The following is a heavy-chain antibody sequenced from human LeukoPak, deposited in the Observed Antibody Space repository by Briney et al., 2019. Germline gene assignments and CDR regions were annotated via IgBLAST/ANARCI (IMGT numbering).Heavy chain of an antibody. CDR2: ISGSGGST. D-gene: IGHD4-17*01. CDR3: ATSDYGDYGGDY. CDR1: GFTFSSYA. J-gene: IGHJ4*02. Sequence: PGGSLRLSCAASGFTFSSYAMSWVRQAPGKGLEWVSAISGSGGSTYYADSVKGRFTISRDNSKNTLYLQMNSLRAEVTAVYYCATSDYGDYGGDYWGQGTLVTVSS. V-gene: IGHV3-23*01.